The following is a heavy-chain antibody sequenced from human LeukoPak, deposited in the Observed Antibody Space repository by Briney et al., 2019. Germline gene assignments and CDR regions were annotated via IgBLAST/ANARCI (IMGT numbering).Heavy chain of an antibody. CDR3: ARGIAAAIDY. Sequence: SETLSLTCAIYGGSFSGYYWSWIRQPPGKGLEWIGEINHSGSTNYNPSLKSRVTISVDTSKNQFSLKLSSVTAADTAVYYCARGIAAAIDYWGQGTLVTVSS. CDR2: INHSGST. J-gene: IGHJ4*02. D-gene: IGHD6-13*01. V-gene: IGHV4-34*01. CDR1: GGSFSGYY.